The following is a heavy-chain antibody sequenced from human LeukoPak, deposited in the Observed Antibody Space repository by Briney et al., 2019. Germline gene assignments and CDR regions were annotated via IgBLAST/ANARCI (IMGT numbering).Heavy chain of an antibody. J-gene: IGHJ3*02. Sequence: SETLSLTCTVSGGSISSSNYYWGCVRQAPGKGLECIASIYHDGTTFYNPSLKSRVTMSVDTSKNQFSLKLTSLTAADTAVYFCARPVEVYDFWSGNGALDIWGQGTMVTVSS. CDR1: GGSISSSNYY. CDR2: IYHDGTT. CDR3: ARPVEVYDFWSGNGALDI. V-gene: IGHV4-39*01. D-gene: IGHD3-3*01.